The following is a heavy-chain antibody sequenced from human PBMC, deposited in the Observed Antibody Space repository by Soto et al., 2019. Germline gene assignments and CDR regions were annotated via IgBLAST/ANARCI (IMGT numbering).Heavy chain of an antibody. D-gene: IGHD4-17*01. J-gene: IGHJ4*02. CDR3: ARGYGYGDYYY. V-gene: IGHV3-23*01. CDR2: ISGGGGST. CDR1: GFPFSSYA. Sequence: GGSLSLSCAASGFPFSSYAMSWVRQAPGKGLEWVSAISGGGGSTNYADSVKGRFTISRDNAKNTLYLQMNSLRAEDTAVYYCARGYGYGDYYYWGQGTLVTVSS.